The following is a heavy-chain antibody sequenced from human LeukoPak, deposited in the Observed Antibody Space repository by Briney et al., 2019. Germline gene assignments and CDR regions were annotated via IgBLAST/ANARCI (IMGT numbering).Heavy chain of an antibody. J-gene: IGHJ5*02. D-gene: IGHD5-18*01. CDR3: GREGGGYSYDT. CDR1: GYTFTSYY. CDR2: INPSGGST. V-gene: IGHV1-46*01. Sequence: WASVKVSCTASGYTFTSYYMHWVRQAPGQGLEWMGIINPSGGSTSYAQTFQGRVTMTRDMSTSTVYMELSSLRSEDTAVYCGGREGGGYSYDTWGQGTLVTVSS.